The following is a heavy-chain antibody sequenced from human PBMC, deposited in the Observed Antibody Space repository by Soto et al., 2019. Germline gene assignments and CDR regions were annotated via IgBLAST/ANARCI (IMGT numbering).Heavy chain of an antibody. CDR1: GGTFSSYA. D-gene: IGHD2-21*02. Sequence: ASVKFSCKASGGTFSSYAISWVRQAPGQGLEWMGGIIPNTGGTKYAQKFQGRVTMTRDTSTSTAYMELSRLTSDDTAVYYCARQLAYCGGDCYTEPLDYWGQGTLVTVSS. V-gene: IGHV1-2*02. CDR2: IIPNTGGT. CDR3: ARQLAYCGGDCYTEPLDY. J-gene: IGHJ4*02.